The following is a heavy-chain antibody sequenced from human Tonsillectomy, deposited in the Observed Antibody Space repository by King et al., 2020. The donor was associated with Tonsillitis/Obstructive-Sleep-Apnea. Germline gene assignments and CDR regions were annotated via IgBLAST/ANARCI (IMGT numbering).Heavy chain of an antibody. V-gene: IGHV3-15*01. CDR2: IKSKTDGGTT. CDR3: TTVSLSQRITIFGVVIASGSESYMDV. D-gene: IGHD3-3*01. Sequence: VQLVESGGGLVKPGGSLRLSCAASGFTFSNAWMSWVRQAPGKGLEWVGRIKSKTDGGTTDYAAPVKGRFTISRDDSKNTLYLQMNSLKTEDTAVYYCTTVSLSQRITIFGVVIASGSESYMDVWGKGTTVTVSS. J-gene: IGHJ6*03. CDR1: GFTFSNAW.